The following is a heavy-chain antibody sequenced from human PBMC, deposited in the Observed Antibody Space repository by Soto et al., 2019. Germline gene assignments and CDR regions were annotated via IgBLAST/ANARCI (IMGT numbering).Heavy chain of an antibody. Sequence: GGSLRLSCAASGFTFDDYTMHWVRQAPGKGLEWVSLISWDGGSTYYADSVKGRFTISRDNSKNTLYLQMNSLRAEDTAVYYCAKGSSGYYREPNWFDPWGQGTLVTVSS. J-gene: IGHJ5*02. CDR2: ISWDGGST. V-gene: IGHV3-43*01. D-gene: IGHD3-22*01. CDR3: AKGSSGYYREPNWFDP. CDR1: GFTFDDYT.